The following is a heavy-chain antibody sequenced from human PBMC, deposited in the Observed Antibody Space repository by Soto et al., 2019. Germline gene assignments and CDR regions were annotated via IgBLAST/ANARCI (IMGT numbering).Heavy chain of an antibody. J-gene: IGHJ3*02. CDR1: GFTFSRFS. Sequence: QVQLVESGGGVVQPGRSLRLSCAASGFTFSRFSMHWVRQAPGKGLAWVAVISYDGNNKHYAESVKGRFSISRDDSKNTVYLQMNNLRGDDSAVYYCARGPGIWNSFYIWGQGTPLTVSS. V-gene: IGHV3-30-3*01. CDR2: ISYDGNNK. D-gene: IGHD1-7*01. CDR3: ARGPGIWNSFYI.